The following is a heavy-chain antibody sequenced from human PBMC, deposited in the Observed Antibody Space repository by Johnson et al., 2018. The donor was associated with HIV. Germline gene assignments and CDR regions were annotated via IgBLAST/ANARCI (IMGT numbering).Heavy chain of an antibody. CDR2: ISYDGTNK. CDR1: GFTFSSYG. CDR3: ARSYYDFAPIGPAFDL. J-gene: IGHJ3*01. V-gene: IGHV3-30*03. D-gene: IGHD3-3*01. Sequence: VQLVESGGGVVQPGRSLRLSCAASGFTFSSYGMHWVRQAPGKGLEWVAVISYDGTNKYHADSVKGRFTISRDNSKNTLYLQMNSLRPEDTAVYYCARSYYDFAPIGPAFDLWGQGTMVTVSS.